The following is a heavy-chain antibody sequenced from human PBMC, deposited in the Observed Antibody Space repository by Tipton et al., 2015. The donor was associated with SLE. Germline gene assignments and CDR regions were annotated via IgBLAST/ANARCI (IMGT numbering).Heavy chain of an antibody. J-gene: IGHJ4*02. V-gene: IGHV4-59*01. Sequence: TLSLTCTVSGGSISSYYWIWIRQPPGKGLEWIGYIYYSGSTNYNPSLKSRVTISVDTSKNQFSLKLSSVTAADTAVYYCARSPGGVTGTHFDYWGQGTLVTVSS. CDR3: ARSPGGVTGTHFDY. D-gene: IGHD1-20*01. CDR2: IYYSGST. CDR1: GGSISSYY.